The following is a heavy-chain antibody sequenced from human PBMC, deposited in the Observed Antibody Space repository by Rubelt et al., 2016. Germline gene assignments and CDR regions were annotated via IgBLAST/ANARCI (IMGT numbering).Heavy chain of an antibody. CDR1: GFTVSSNY. CDR2: IYGGSTT. V-gene: IGHV3-53*01. CDR3: ARGIGATPTVDY. D-gene: IGHD1-26*01. Sequence: EVRLVESGGGLVQPGGSLRLSCAASGFTVSSNYMNWVRQAPGKGLEWVSIIYGGSTTYYADSVKGRFTTSRDNAKNSLYLQMDSLRAEDTAVYYCARGIGATPTVDYWGQGTLVTVSS. J-gene: IGHJ4*02.